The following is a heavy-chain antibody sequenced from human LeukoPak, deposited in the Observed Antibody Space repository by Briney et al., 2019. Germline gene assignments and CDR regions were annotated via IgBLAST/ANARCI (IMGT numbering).Heavy chain of an antibody. D-gene: IGHD3-16*01. V-gene: IGHV3-30*03. Sequence: GGSLRLSCAASGFTFSSFGMSWVRKAPGKGLEWVAVISYDGSNKYYADSVKGRFTISRDNSKNTLYLQMNSLRAEDTAVYYCARRAGGDIWGQGTMDTVSS. J-gene: IGHJ3*02. CDR2: ISYDGSNK. CDR1: GFTFSSFG. CDR3: ARRAGGDI.